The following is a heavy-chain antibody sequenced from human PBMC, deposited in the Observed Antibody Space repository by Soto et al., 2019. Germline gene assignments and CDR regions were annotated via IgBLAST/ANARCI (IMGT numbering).Heavy chain of an antibody. V-gene: IGHV2-5*01. CDR2: IYWNDDK. Sequence: SGPTLVNPTQTLTLTCTFSGFSLSTSGVGVGWIRQPPGKALEWLALIYWNDDKRYSPSLKSRLTITKDTSKNQVVLTMTTMDPVDTATYYCAQLRGIQLPDYWGQGTLVTVSS. CDR1: GFSLSTSGVG. CDR3: AQLRGIQLPDY. J-gene: IGHJ4*02. D-gene: IGHD5-18*01.